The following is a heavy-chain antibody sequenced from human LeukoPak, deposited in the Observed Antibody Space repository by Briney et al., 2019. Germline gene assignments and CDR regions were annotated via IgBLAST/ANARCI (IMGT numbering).Heavy chain of an antibody. CDR3: ARLRIAAAGYYFDY. CDR2: ISAYNGNT. J-gene: IGHJ4*02. V-gene: IGHV1-18*01. D-gene: IGHD6-13*01. CDR1: GYTFTSYG. Sequence: ASVKVSCKASGYTFTSYGISWVRQAPGRGLEWMGWISAYNGNTNYAQKLQGRVTMTTDTSTSTAYMQLRRLRSDDTAVYCCARLRIAAAGYYFDYWGQGTLVTVSS.